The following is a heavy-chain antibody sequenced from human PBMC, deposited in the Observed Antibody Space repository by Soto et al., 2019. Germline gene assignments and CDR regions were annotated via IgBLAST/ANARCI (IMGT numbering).Heavy chain of an antibody. CDR3: ARDSITMVRGVKYYYYGMDV. CDR1: GGSISSSNW. D-gene: IGHD3-10*01. V-gene: IGHV4-4*02. CDR2: IYHSGST. Sequence: QVQLQESGPGLVKPSGTLSLTCAVSGGSISSSNWWSWVRQPPGKGLEWIGEIYHSGSTNYNPSLKSRVTISVDKSKNQFSLKLSSVTAADTAAYYCARDSITMVRGVKYYYYGMDVWGQGTTVTVSS. J-gene: IGHJ6*02.